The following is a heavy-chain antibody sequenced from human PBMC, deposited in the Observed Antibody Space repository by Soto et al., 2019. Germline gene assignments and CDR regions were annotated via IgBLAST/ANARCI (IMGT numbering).Heavy chain of an antibody. CDR1: GFTFSSYA. V-gene: IGHV3-23*01. Sequence: GGSLRLSCAASGFTFSSYAMSWVRQAPGKGLEWVSAISGSGGSTYYADSVKGRFTISRDNSKNTLYLQMNSLRAEDTAVYYCAKGARYCSSTSCYNYYYYYMDVWGKGTTVTVS. CDR3: AKGARYCSSTSCYNYYYYYMDV. J-gene: IGHJ6*03. CDR2: ISGSGGST. D-gene: IGHD2-2*02.